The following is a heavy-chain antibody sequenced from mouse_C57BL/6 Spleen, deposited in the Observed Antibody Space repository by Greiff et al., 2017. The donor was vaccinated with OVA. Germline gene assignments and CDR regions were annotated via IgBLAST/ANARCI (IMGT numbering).Heavy chain of an antibody. CDR2: IYPGNGAT. D-gene: IGHD1-1*01. V-gene: IGHV1-12*01. CDR3: HMYYYGSSREDY. CDR1: GYTFTSYN. J-gene: IGHJ4*01. Sequence: QVQLQQSGAELVRPGASVKMSCKASGYTFTSYNMHWVKQTPRQGLEWIGAIYPGNGATSYTQKFKGKATLPVDKSSSTAYMQLSSLTSEDAAVYFCHMYYYGSSREDYWGQGTSVTVSS.